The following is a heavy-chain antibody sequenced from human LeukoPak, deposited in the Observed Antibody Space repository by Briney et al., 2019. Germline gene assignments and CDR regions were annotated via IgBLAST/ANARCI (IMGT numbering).Heavy chain of an antibody. CDR3: ARHPSGRMWLQQGGWFDP. V-gene: IGHV4-34*01. CDR2: INHSGST. Sequence: PSETLSLTCAVYGGSFSGYYWSWIRQPPGKGLEWIGEINHSGSTNYNPSLKSRVTISVDTSKNQFSLKLTSVTAADTAVYYCARHPSGRMWLQQGGWFDPWGQGTLVIVSS. J-gene: IGHJ5*02. D-gene: IGHD5-24*01. CDR1: GGSFSGYY.